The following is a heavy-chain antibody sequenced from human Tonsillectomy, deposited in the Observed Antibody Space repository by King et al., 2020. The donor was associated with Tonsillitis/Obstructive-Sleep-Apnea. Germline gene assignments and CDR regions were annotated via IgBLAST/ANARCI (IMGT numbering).Heavy chain of an antibody. CDR2: IYPGDSDT. D-gene: IGHD4-23*01. Sequence: QLVQSGAEVKKPGESLKISCKGSGYSFTSYWIGWVRQMPGKGLEWMGIIYPGDSDTRYSPSFQGQVTISADKSISTAYLQWSSLKASDTAMYYFARHRTGGGGYGGNSAGLGYWGQGTLVTVSS. J-gene: IGHJ4*02. V-gene: IGHV5-51*01. CDR3: ARHRTGGGGYGGNSAGLGY. CDR1: GYSFTSYW.